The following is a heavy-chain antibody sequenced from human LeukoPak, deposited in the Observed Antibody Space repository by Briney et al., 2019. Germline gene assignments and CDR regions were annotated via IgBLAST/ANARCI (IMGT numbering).Heavy chain of an antibody. CDR2: ISGSGSGT. Sequence: GGSLRLSCAASGFTFSSYAMSWVRQAPGKGLEWVSGISGSGSGTYYPDSVKGRFTISRDNSKNTLYLQMNSLRADDTAVYYCAREDGAFHDWGQGTLVTVSS. V-gene: IGHV3-23*01. D-gene: IGHD5-24*01. CDR3: AREDGAFHD. J-gene: IGHJ4*02. CDR1: GFTFSSYA.